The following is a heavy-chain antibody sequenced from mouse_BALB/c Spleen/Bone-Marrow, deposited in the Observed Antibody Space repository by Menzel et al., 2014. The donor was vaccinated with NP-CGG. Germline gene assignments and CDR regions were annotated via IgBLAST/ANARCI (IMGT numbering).Heavy chain of an antibody. J-gene: IGHJ4*01. CDR1: GYTFTDYV. D-gene: IGHD5-2*01. CDR2: NYLGCGST. CDR3: ARRNTRRGYALDS. Sequence: QVQLQQSGPELVKPGASVKMSCKASGYTFTDYVITWVKRSSGQGLEWIGENYLGCGSTNYNEKFKGKATLTAGKSSNTAYMQLSSLTSEDSGVYFCARRNTRRGYALDSRGQGTSVTVSS. V-gene: IGHV1-77*01.